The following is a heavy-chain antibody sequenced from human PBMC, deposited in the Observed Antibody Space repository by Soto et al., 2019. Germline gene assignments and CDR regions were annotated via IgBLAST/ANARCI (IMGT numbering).Heavy chain of an antibody. CDR1: GFSLSTSGVG. Sequence: QITLKESGPTLVKPTQTLTLTCTFSGFSLSTSGVGVGWIRQPPGKALEWLALIYWDDDKRYSPSLKSRLTITXXTXKXXVVLTMTNMDPVDTATYYRAHLVVVTAIRGGWFDPWGQGTLVTVSS. D-gene: IGHD2-21*02. V-gene: IGHV2-5*02. J-gene: IGHJ5*02. CDR2: IYWDDDK. CDR3: AHLVVVTAIRGGWFDP.